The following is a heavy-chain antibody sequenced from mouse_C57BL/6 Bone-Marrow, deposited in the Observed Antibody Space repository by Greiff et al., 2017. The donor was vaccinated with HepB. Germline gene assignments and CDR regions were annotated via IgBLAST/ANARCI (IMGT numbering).Heavy chain of an antibody. J-gene: IGHJ3*01. CDR2: IYPGDGDT. CDR1: GYAFSSSW. Sequence: VQLQQSGPELVKPGASVKISCKASGYAFSSSWMNWVKQRPGKGLEWIGRIYPGDGDTNYNGKFKGKATLTADKSSSTAYMQLSSLTSEDSAVYFCAYYVNSFAYWGQGTLVTVSA. CDR3: AYYVNSFAY. D-gene: IGHD2-1*01. V-gene: IGHV1-82*01.